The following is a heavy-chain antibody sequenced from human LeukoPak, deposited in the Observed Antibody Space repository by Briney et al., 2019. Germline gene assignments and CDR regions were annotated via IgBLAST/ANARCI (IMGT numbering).Heavy chain of an antibody. CDR2: IDGSGGNI. J-gene: IGHJ4*02. V-gene: IGHV3-23*01. Sequence: GGSLRLSCAASGFTFSSYAMKWVRQAPGKGLQWVSVIDGSGGNIHYADSVEGRFTISRDNSKHTLYLQMNSPRAEDTAVYYCATYMQRGAFDYWGQGTLVTVSS. D-gene: IGHD4/OR15-4a*01. CDR1: GFTFSSYA. CDR3: ATYMQRGAFDY.